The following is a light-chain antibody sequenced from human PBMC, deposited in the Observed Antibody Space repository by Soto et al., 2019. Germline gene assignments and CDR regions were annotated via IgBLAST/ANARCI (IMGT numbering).Light chain of an antibody. CDR1: QDITNS. J-gene: IGKJ1*01. CDR2: DAS. Sequence: DIQMTQSPSTLSASVGDRVTITCRASQDITNSLDWFQQRPGKAPKTLIYDASMLHSGVPSKFSGRGSGTVFTLTISSLQPEDFATYYCLQYNSYPRTFAQGTKVDIK. CDR3: LQYNSYPRT. V-gene: IGKV1-16*02.